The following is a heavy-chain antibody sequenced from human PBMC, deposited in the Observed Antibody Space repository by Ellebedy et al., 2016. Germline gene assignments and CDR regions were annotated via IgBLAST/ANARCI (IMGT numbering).Heavy chain of an antibody. CDR2: ISGSGATT. CDR1: GFNFISYS. D-gene: IGHD2-21*02. CDR3: ARDRKSSAYCGGDCYSADAFDM. V-gene: IGHV3-23*01. J-gene: IGHJ3*02. Sequence: GESLKISXVASGFNFISYSMNWVRQAPGKGLEWVSAISGSGATTYYADSVKGRFTISRDNSKNTLYVQMNSLRAEDTAVYYCARDRKSSAYCGGDCYSADAFDMWGQGTMVTVSS.